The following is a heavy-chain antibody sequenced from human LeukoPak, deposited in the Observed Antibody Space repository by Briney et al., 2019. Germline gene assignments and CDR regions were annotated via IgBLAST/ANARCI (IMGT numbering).Heavy chain of an antibody. D-gene: IGHD3-22*01. J-gene: IGHJ4*02. CDR3: AREKLSFFDSSGYFDY. CDR2: ISSSGSAI. CDR1: GFTFSSYE. Sequence: PGGSLRLSCAPSGFTFSSYEMNWVRQAPGKGLEWVSFISSSGSAIHYADSVRGRFTISRDNAKNSLYLQMSRLRAEDTAVYYCAREKLSFFDSSGYFDYWGQGTLVTVSS. V-gene: IGHV3-48*03.